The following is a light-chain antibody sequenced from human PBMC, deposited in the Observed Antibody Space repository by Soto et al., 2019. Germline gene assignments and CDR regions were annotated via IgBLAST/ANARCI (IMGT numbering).Light chain of an antibody. CDR2: TAS. V-gene: IGKV1-9*01. Sequence: GARVTITCRASQSISSWLAWYQQKPGKAPKLLIYTASTLQSGVPSRFSGSGSGTEFTLTITSLQPEDFAAYYCQQLYTYPLTFGGGTKVDI. CDR3: QQLYTYPLT. J-gene: IGKJ4*01. CDR1: QSISSW.